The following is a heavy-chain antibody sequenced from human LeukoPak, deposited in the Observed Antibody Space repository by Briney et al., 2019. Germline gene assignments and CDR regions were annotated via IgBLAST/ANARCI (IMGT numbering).Heavy chain of an antibody. CDR3: AKDIAYDSSAFDY. V-gene: IGHV3-9*01. Sequence: GRSLRLSCAASGFTFDDYAMHWVRQAPGKGLEWVSGISWKSGSIGYADSVKGRFTISRDNAKNSLYLQMNRQRAEDTALYYCAKDIAYDSSAFDYWGQGTLGTVSS. D-gene: IGHD3-22*01. J-gene: IGHJ4*02. CDR1: GFTFDDYA. CDR2: ISWKSGSI.